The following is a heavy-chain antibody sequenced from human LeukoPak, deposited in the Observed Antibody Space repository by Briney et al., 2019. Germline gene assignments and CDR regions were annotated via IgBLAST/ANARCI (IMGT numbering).Heavy chain of an antibody. V-gene: IGHV3-7*01. CDR2: KKKDGSEK. Sequence: GGSLRLSCAASGFTFSRDWMSWGREAPGKRLERVADKKKDGSEKYYADSVKGRFTISRDNSKNTLYLQMNSLRAEDTAVYYCAKASSKYGSGSLYYYYYMDVWGKGTTVTISS. CDR3: AKASSKYGSGSLYYYYYMDV. CDR1: GFTFSRDW. D-gene: IGHD3-10*01. J-gene: IGHJ6*03.